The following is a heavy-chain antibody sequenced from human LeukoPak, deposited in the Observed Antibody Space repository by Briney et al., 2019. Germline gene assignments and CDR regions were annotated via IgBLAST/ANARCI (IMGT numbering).Heavy chain of an antibody. CDR3: ATAKYCSSTSCYWWFDP. CDR2: FDPEDGET. CDR1: GYTLTELS. Sequence: GASVKVSCKVSGYTLTELSMHWVRQAPGKGLEWMGGFDPEDGETIYAQKFQGRVTMTKDTSTDTAYMELSSLRSEDTAVYYCATAKYCSSTSCYWWFDPWGQGTLVTVSS. V-gene: IGHV1-24*01. D-gene: IGHD2-2*01. J-gene: IGHJ5*02.